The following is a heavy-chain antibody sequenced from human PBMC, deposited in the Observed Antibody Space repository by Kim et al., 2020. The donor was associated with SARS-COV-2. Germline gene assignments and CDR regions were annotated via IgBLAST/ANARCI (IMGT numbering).Heavy chain of an antibody. D-gene: IGHD1-26*01. Sequence: SETLSLTCTVSGGSISSYYWSWIRQPPGKGPEWIGYIYYSGSTNYNPSLKSRVTISVDTSKNQFSLKLSSVTAADTAVYYCARVVVGAAFDYWGQGTLVTVSS. CDR1: GGSISSYY. CDR2: IYYSGST. V-gene: IGHV4-59*13. J-gene: IGHJ4*02. CDR3: ARVVVGAAFDY.